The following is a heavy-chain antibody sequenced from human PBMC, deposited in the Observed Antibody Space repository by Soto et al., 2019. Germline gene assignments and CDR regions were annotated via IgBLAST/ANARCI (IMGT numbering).Heavy chain of an antibody. CDR3: ARGGGSDSFDY. J-gene: IGHJ4*02. V-gene: IGHV4-30-2*01. D-gene: IGHD1-26*01. Sequence: PSETLSLTCTVSGASIAYGGYSWSWIRQTPGKGLEWIGYINHLETTFYNPSFESRLTLSIDRAKNQFSLNLNSMSAADRAVYFCARGGGSDSFDYWGQGILVTASS. CDR2: INHLETT. CDR1: GASIAYGGYS.